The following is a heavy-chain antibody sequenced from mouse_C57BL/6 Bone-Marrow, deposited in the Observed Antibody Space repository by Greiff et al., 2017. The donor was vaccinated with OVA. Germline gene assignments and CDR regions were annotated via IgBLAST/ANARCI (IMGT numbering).Heavy chain of an antibody. J-gene: IGHJ1*03. CDR1: GYTFTSYW. CDR2: INPSDSDT. V-gene: IGHV1-52*01. D-gene: IGHD2-2*01. Sequence: QVQLQQSGAELVRPGSSVKLSCKASGYTFTSYWMHWVKQRPIQGLEWIGNINPSDSDTHYNQKFKGKATLTVDQSSSTAYMQLSSLPSEDSAVYYCARCLSTSGDLVGYIDVWGTGTTVTVSS. CDR3: ARCLSTSGDLVGYIDV.